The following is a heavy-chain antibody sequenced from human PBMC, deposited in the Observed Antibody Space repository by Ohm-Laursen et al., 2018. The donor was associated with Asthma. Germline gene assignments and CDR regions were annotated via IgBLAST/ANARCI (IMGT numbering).Heavy chain of an antibody. J-gene: IGHJ4*02. CDR3: TRDIGYGDDTFDY. D-gene: IGHD4-17*01. CDR2: FNPNDGAT. Sequence: ASVKVSCKVPGYTFTAYYMHWVRQAPGQGLEWMGRFNPNDGATSFAQKFQGRVTMTWDTSITTAYMELSRLTSDDTAVYYCTRDIGYGDDTFDYWGQGTLVTVSS. CDR1: GYTFTAYY. V-gene: IGHV1-2*06.